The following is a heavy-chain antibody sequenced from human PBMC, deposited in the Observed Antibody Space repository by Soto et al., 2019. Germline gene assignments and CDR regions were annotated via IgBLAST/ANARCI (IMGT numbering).Heavy chain of an antibody. J-gene: IGHJ6*02. D-gene: IGHD6-13*01. CDR2: IWYDGSNK. Sequence: GGSLRHSYAASGFTFSSYGMHWFRQAPGKGLEWVAVIWYDGSNKYYADSVKGRFTISRDNSKNTLYLQMNSLRAEDTAVYYCARGPQQLVPSMDVWGQGTTVTVSS. V-gene: IGHV3-33*01. CDR3: ARGPQQLVPSMDV. CDR1: GFTFSSYG.